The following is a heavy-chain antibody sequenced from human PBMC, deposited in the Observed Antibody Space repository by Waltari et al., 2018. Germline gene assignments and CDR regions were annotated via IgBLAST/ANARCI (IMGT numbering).Heavy chain of an antibody. CDR3: ARITVTTPKYYFDF. CDR1: GGSVSSGSHY. Sequence: QVQLQESGPGLVKPSETLSLTCSVSGGSVSSGSHYWSWIRQPPGKGLEWIGFIYYSGSTNYNPSLKSRVTISVDMSKNQFSLKLTSVTAADTALYYCARITVTTPKYYFDFLGQGTLVTVSS. V-gene: IGHV4-61*01. CDR2: IYYSGST. J-gene: IGHJ4*02. D-gene: IGHD4-17*01.